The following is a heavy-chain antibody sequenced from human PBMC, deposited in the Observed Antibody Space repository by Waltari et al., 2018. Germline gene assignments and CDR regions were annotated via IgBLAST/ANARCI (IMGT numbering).Heavy chain of an antibody. V-gene: IGHV4-4*09. D-gene: IGHD3-10*01. CDR2: IYTSGST. CDR3: ARDRGIWFVELLYAGGDYYYYMDV. Sequence: QVQLQESGPGLVKPSETLSLTCTVSGGSISSYYWSWIRQPPGKGLEWIGYIYTSGSTNYNPSLKSRVTISVDTSKNQCSLKLSSVTAADTAVYYCARDRGIWFVELLYAGGDYYYYMDVWGKGTTVTVSS. CDR1: GGSISSYY. J-gene: IGHJ6*03.